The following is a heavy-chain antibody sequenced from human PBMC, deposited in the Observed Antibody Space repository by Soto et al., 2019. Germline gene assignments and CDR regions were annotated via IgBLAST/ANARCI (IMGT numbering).Heavy chain of an antibody. D-gene: IGHD3-10*01. CDR3: TTLFEY. V-gene: IGHV3-74*01. CDR2: IDGVGTGT. CDR1: GFTFTNYW. Sequence: EVQLVQSGGCSVQPGGSLRLACAASGFTFTNYWMHWVRQVPGKGLVWVSRIDGVGTGTRYSVSVRGRFTIFRDNAENTLYLQMTSPRAEDTAVYDCTTLFEY. J-gene: IGHJ1*01.